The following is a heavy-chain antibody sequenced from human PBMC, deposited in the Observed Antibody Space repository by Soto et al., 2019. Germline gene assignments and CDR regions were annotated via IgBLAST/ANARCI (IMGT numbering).Heavy chain of an antibody. V-gene: IGHV4-31*03. D-gene: IGHD2-15*01. Sequence: QVQLQESGPGLVKPSQTLSLTCTVSGGSISSGGYYWSWIRQHPGKGLEWIGYIYYSGSTYYNPSLQIRGTISVDTSRNQFSLKLSSVTAADTAVYYCARDMCSGGSCYPTGWFDPWGQGTLVTVSS. CDR2: IYYSGST. CDR1: GGSISSGGYY. J-gene: IGHJ5*02. CDR3: ARDMCSGGSCYPTGWFDP.